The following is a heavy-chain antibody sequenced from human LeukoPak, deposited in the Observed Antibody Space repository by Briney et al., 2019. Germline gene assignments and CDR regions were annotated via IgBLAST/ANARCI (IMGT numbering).Heavy chain of an antibody. D-gene: IGHD1-26*01. CDR1: GFTFSSYG. V-gene: IGHV3-30*18. CDR3: AKGWELSFDY. J-gene: IGHJ4*02. CDR2: ISYDGSNK. Sequence: GGSLRLSCAASGFTFSSYGMHRVRQAPGKGLEWVAVISYDGSNKYYADSVKGRFTISRDNSKNTLYLQMNSLRAEDTAVYYCAKGWELSFDYWGQGTLVTVSS.